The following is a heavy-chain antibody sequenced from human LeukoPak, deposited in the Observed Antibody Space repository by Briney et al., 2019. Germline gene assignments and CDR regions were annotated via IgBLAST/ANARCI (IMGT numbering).Heavy chain of an antibody. CDR1: GFTFSSFG. CDR2: ITASGGGT. D-gene: IGHD6-13*01. Sequence: GGSLRLSCAASGFTFSSFGMSWVRQAPGKGLEWVSRITASGGGTYSADSVKGRFTISRDNSKNMLYLQMNILRAEDTAIYYCAKLSPAAGVDYWGQGTLVTFSS. J-gene: IGHJ4*02. V-gene: IGHV3-23*01. CDR3: AKLSPAAGVDY.